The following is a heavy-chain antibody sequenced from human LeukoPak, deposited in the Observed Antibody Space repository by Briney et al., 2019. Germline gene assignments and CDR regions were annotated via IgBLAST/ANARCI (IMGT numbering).Heavy chain of an antibody. CDR1: GYTFTSYD. Sequence: ASVKVSCKASGYTFTSYDINWVRQATGRGLEWMGWMNPNSGNTGYAQKFQGRVTMTRNTSISTAYMELSSLRSEDTAVYYCARTTPTMVRGVITPNYYYYGMDVWGQGTTVTVSS. D-gene: IGHD3-10*01. CDR2: MNPNSGNT. CDR3: ARTTPTMVRGVITPNYYYYGMDV. V-gene: IGHV1-8*01. J-gene: IGHJ6*02.